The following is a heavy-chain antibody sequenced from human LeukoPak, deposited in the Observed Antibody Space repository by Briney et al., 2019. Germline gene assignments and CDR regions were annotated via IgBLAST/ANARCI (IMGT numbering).Heavy chain of an antibody. V-gene: IGHV1-8*01. J-gene: IGHJ5*02. CDR1: GYTFTSYD. D-gene: IGHD6-6*01. CDR2: MNPNSGNT. Sequence: GASVKVSCKASGYTFTSYDINWVRQATGQGLEWMGWMNPNSGNTGYAQKFQGRVTMTRNTSISTAYMELSSLRSEDTAVYYCARVEGGRPTDNWFDPWGQGTLVTVSS. CDR3: ARVEGGRPTDNWFDP.